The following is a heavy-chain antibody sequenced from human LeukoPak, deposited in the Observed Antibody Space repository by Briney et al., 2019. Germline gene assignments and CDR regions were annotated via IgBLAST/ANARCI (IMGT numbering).Heavy chain of an antibody. V-gene: IGHV3-23*01. Sequence: GGSLRLSCVVSGFTFSSYAMSWVRQAPGKGLEWVSSISSSGGSTDYADSVKGRFTISRDNSKNTLYLQMNSLRAEDTATYHCVKLANSTFDCWGQGVLVTVSA. CDR3: VKLANSTFDC. CDR1: GFTFSSYA. J-gene: IGHJ4*02. D-gene: IGHD2-21*01. CDR2: ISSSGGST.